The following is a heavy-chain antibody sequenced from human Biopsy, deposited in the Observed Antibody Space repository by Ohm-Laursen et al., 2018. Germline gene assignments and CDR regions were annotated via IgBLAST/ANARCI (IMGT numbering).Heavy chain of an antibody. CDR2: IDWDDAK. J-gene: IGHJ6*02. Sequence: TQTLTLTCSFSGFSLRSSGVGVGWIRQPPGKALEWLARIDWDDAKFYSESLKTRLTISKGTSENHVVLTLSDVAPVDTATYYCARIPILVVPAAIVYRHRRHLQGLDVWGQGTTVIVSS. V-gene: IGHV2-70*04. D-gene: IGHD2-2*02. CDR1: GFSLRSSGVG. CDR3: ARIPILVVPAAIVYRHRRHLQGLDV.